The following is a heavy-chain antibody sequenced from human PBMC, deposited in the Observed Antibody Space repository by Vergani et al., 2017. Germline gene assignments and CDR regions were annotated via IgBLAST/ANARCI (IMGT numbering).Heavy chain of an antibody. V-gene: IGHV3-33*01. Sequence: QVQLVESGGGVVQPGKSLRLSCTSSGFTFSTYAMHWVRQAPGKGLEWVAIIYYDGSKKYYADSVKGRFTISRDNSRNTLDLLMSSLRAEDTAIYYCARDLRLLYNRFDPWGQGTLVTVSS. CDR3: ARDLRLLYNRFDP. D-gene: IGHD1-14*01. CDR2: IYYDGSKK. CDR1: GFTFSTYA. J-gene: IGHJ5*02.